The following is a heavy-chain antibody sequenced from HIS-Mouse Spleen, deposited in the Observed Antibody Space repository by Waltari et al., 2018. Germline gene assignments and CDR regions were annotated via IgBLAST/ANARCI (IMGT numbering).Heavy chain of an antibody. CDR2: INPNSGGT. CDR3: AGGALIGAAFDI. J-gene: IGHJ3*02. CDR1: GYTFTGYY. V-gene: IGHV1-2*02. D-gene: IGHD3-10*01. Sequence: QVQLVQSGAEVKKPGASVKVPCKASGYTFTGYYMPCVRQAPGQGLECMGWINPNSGGTNYAQKFQGRVTMTRDTSISTAYMELSRLRSDDTAVYYCAGGALIGAAFDIWGQGTMVTVSS.